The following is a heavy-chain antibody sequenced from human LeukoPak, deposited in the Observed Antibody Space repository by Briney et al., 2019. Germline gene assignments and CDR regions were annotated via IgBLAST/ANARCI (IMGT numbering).Heavy chain of an antibody. D-gene: IGHD2-15*01. CDR3: AKDVIVVVSTKNHFDY. Sequence: GGSLRLSCAASGFTFSTFAMIWVRQPPGKGLEWVSAISGSGGSTYYADSVKGRFTISRDNSKNTLYLQMNSLRAEDTAVYYCAKDVIVVVSTKNHFDYWGQGTLVTVSS. J-gene: IGHJ4*02. CDR1: GFTFSTFA. V-gene: IGHV3-23*01. CDR2: ISGSGGST.